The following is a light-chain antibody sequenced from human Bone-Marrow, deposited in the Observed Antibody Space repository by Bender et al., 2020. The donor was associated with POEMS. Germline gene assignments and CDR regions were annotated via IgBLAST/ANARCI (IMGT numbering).Light chain of an antibody. CDR1: NSNIGRHF. CDR3: TSWDDTLNRPV. V-gene: IGLV1-44*01. J-gene: IGLJ2*01. Sequence: QSGLTQPPSVSAAPGQRVTISCSGSNSNIGRHFVSWYQRLPGTAPKLLIYGNNQRRSGVPDRFSGSKSDTSASLAITGLQSEDEADYYCTSWDDTLNRPVFGGGTQLAVL. CDR2: GNN.